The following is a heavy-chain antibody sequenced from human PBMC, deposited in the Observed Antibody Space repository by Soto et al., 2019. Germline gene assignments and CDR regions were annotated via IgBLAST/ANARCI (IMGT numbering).Heavy chain of an antibody. CDR1: GFTVSGSY. CDR2: MYSAGDT. J-gene: IGHJ6*02. D-gene: IGHD2-15*01. V-gene: IGHV3-66*01. Sequence: PGGSLRLSCVASGFTVSGSYMTWVRQAPGKGLEWVSVMYSAGDTYYADSVTVRFTVSKDITKNMFSLQMTSLRAEATATFYCCGTIGGNFLSYGLDVWGQGTTVTVSS. CDR3: CGTIGGNFLSYGLDV.